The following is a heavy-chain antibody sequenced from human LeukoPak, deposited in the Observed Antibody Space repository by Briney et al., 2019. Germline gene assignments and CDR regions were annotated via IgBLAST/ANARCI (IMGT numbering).Heavy chain of an antibody. Sequence: GGSLRLSCAASGFTFSSFAMSWVRQAPGKGLEWVSIIGAGGSKTYYADSVKGRFTISRDNSKNTLYLQMNSLRAEDTAVYYCARDRVGATDYFDYWGQGTLVTVSS. D-gene: IGHD1-26*01. CDR2: IGAGGSKT. CDR1: GFTFSSFA. CDR3: ARDRVGATDYFDY. J-gene: IGHJ4*02. V-gene: IGHV3-23*01.